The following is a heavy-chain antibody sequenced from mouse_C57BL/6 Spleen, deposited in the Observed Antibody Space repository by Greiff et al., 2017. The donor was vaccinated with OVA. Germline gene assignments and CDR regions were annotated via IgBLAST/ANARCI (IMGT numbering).Heavy chain of an antibody. J-gene: IGHJ4*01. CDR3: ASIYYGYAMDY. D-gene: IGHD2-1*01. CDR2: ISYDGSN. CDR1: GYSITSGYY. Sequence: EVQLQESGPGLVKPSQSLSLTCSVTGYSITSGYYWNWIRQFPGNILEWMGYISYDGSNYYNPSLKNRIAITRDTSKNQLFLKLNSVTTEDTATYYCASIYYGYAMDYWGQGTSVTVSS. V-gene: IGHV3-6*01.